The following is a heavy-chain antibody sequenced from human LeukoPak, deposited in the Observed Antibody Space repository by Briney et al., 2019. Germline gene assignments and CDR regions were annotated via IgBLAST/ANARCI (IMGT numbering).Heavy chain of an antibody. Sequence: ASVKVSCKASGGTFSSYAISWVRQAPGQGLEWMGWISAYNGNTNYAQKLQGRVTMTTDTSTTTAYMELRSLRSDDTAVYYCARDGRHRYYYDSSGFYGSWFDPWGQGTLVTVSS. J-gene: IGHJ5*02. V-gene: IGHV1-18*01. CDR1: GGTFSSYA. CDR3: ARDGRHRYYYDSSGFYGSWFDP. CDR2: ISAYNGNT. D-gene: IGHD3-22*01.